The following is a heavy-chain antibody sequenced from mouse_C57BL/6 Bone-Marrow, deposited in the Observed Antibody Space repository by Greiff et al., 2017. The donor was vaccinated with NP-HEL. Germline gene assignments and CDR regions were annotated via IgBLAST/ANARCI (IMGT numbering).Heavy chain of an antibody. D-gene: IGHD2-3*01. J-gene: IGHJ4*01. CDR3: VREGGGYYSYAMDY. CDR1: GFTFNTYA. V-gene: IGHV10-3*01. CDR2: IRSKSSNYAT. Sequence: EVQVVESGGGLVQPKGSLKLSCAASGFTFNTYAMHWVRQAPGKGLEWVARIRSKSSNYATYYADSVKDRFTISRDDSQSMLYLQMNNLKTEDTAMYYCVREGGGYYSYAMDYWGQGTSVTVSS.